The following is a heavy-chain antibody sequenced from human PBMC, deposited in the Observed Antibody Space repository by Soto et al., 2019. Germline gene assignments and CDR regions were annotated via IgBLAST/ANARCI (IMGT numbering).Heavy chain of an antibody. D-gene: IGHD6-13*01. CDR1: GDSVSINSAA. CDR2: TYYRSKWYN. V-gene: IGHV6-1*01. J-gene: IGHJ5*02. CDR3: ARGGAAGRGDWLDP. Sequence: SQTLSLTCDVSGDSVSINSAAWNVIRQCPSRGLEWLGRTYYRSKWYNDYAVSVRGRITINPDTSKNQFSLQLKSVTPDDTAVYYCARGGAAGRGDWLDPWGQGTQVTV.